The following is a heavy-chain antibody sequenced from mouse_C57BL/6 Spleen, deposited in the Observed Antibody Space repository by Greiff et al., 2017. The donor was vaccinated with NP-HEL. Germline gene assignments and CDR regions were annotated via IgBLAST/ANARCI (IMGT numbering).Heavy chain of an antibody. CDR2: ISSGGSYT. Sequence: DVMLVESGGDLVKPGGSLKLSRAASGFTFSSYGMSWVRQTPDKRLEWVATISSGGSYTYYPDSVKGRFTISRDNAKNTLYLQMSSLKSEDTAMYYCARQYGNYAMDYWGQGTSVTVSS. V-gene: IGHV5-6*02. CDR1: GFTFSSYG. D-gene: IGHD2-1*01. J-gene: IGHJ4*01. CDR3: ARQYGNYAMDY.